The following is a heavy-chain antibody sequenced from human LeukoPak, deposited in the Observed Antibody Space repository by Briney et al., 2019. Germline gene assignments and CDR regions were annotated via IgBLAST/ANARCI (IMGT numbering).Heavy chain of an antibody. CDR3: ARPHAVDFWSGYSSWYFDL. J-gene: IGHJ2*01. V-gene: IGHV4-38-2*01. CDR1: GYSISSGYY. Sequence: SETLSLTCAVSGYSISSGYYWGWIRQPPGKGLEWIGSIYHSGSTYYNPSLKSRVTISVDTSKNQFSLKLSSVTAADTAVNYCARPHAVDFWSGYSSWYFDLWGRGTLVTVSS. D-gene: IGHD3-3*01. CDR2: IYHSGST.